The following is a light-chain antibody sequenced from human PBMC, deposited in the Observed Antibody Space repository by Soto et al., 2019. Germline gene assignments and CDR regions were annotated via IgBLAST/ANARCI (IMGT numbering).Light chain of an antibody. J-gene: IGKJ2*01. Sequence: EIVMTQSPATLSVSPGERATLSCRASQSVSSNVAWYQQKPGQAPRLLIYGASTRATGIPARFSGSGSGTEFTLTISCRQSEDFAVYYCQQYNNWPYTFGQGTKLEIK. V-gene: IGKV3-15*01. CDR2: GAS. CDR3: QQYNNWPYT. CDR1: QSVSSN.